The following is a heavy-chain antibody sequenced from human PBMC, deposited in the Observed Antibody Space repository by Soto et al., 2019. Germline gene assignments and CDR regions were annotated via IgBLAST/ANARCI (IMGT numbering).Heavy chain of an antibody. CDR3: ARGQVVAAQH. V-gene: IGHV4-30-2*01. D-gene: IGHD2-15*01. CDR2: IYHSGST. CDR1: GGSISSGGYS. Sequence: SETLSLTCAVCGGSISSGGYSWSWIRQPPGKGLEWIGYIYHSGSTYYNPSLKSRVTISVDRSKNQFSLKLSSVTAADTAVYYCARGQVVAAQHWGQGTLVTVSS. J-gene: IGHJ4*02.